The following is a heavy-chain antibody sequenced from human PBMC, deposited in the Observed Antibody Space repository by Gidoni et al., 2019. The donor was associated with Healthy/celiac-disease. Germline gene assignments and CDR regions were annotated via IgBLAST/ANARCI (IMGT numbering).Heavy chain of an antibody. J-gene: IGHJ4*02. D-gene: IGHD2-21*02. CDR2: IYTSGST. CDR1: GCPISSYY. Sequence: QLQLQESGPGLVKLSETLSLTCTVSGCPISSYYWRWIRQPAGKGLEWIGRIYTSGSTNYNPSLKSRVTMSVDTSKNQFSLKLSSVTAADTAVYYCARDAYCGGDCYPDYWGQGTLVTVSS. V-gene: IGHV4-4*07. CDR3: ARDAYCGGDCYPDY.